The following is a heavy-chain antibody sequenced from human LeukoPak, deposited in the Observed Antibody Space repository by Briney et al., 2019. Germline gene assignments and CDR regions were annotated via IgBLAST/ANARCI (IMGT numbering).Heavy chain of an antibody. Sequence: PGGSLRLPCAASGFTFSSYGMHWVRQATGKGLEWVSAIGTAGDTYYPGSVKGRFTISRENAKNSLYLQMNSLRAGDTAVYYCARAKYYDSSGYYLDAFDIWGQGTMVTVSS. V-gene: IGHV3-13*01. CDR1: GFTFSSYG. D-gene: IGHD3-22*01. CDR3: ARAKYYDSSGYYLDAFDI. CDR2: IGTAGDT. J-gene: IGHJ3*02.